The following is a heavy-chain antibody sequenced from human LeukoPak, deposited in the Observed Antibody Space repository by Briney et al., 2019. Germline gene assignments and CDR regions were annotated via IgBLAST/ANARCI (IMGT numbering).Heavy chain of an antibody. J-gene: IGHJ2*01. V-gene: IGHV4-39*01. D-gene: IGHD2-2*01. CDR1: GGSISSSSYY. CDR2: IYYSGST. CDR3: ARLIEVLPAAQDWYFDF. Sequence: SETLSLTCTVSGGSISSSSYYWGWIRQPPGKGLEWIGSIYYSGSTYYNPSLKSRVTISVDTSKNQFSLKLSSVTAADTALYYCARLIEVLPAAQDWYFDFWGRGTLVTVSS.